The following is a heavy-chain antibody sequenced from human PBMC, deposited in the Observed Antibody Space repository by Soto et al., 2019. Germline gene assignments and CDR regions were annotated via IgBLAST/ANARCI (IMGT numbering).Heavy chain of an antibody. J-gene: IGHJ5*02. V-gene: IGHV4-34*01. D-gene: IGHD2-15*01. Sequence: QVQLQQWGAGLLKPSETLSLTCAVYGGSFSGYYWSWIRQPPGKGLEWIGEINHSGSTNYNPSLKSRVTISVDTSKNQFSLKLSSVTAADTAVYYCARGGIVVVVAATSLRDSNWFDPWGQGTLVTVSS. CDR2: INHSGST. CDR3: ARGGIVVVVAATSLRDSNWFDP. CDR1: GGSFSGYY.